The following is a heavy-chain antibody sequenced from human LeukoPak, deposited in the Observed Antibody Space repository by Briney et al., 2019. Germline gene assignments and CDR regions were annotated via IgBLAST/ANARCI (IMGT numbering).Heavy chain of an antibody. J-gene: IGHJ4*02. CDR1: GGSISNYY. V-gene: IGHV4-59*01. CDR3: AGEHSSGWYYFDY. D-gene: IGHD6-19*01. Sequence: PSETLSLTCTVSGGSISNYYWSWIRQPPGKGLEWIGYIYYSGSTNYNPSLKSRVTISLDTSKNQFSLKLTSVIAADTAVYYCAGEHSSGWYYFDYWGQGTLVTVSS. CDR2: IYYSGST.